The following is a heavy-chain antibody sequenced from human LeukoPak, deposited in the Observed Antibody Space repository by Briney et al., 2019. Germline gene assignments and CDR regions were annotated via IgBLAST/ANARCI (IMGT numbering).Heavy chain of an antibody. Sequence: SGGSLRLSCAVSGPAFFTHNFLWVRQAPGKGLECVAFISRRGVIHYADSVKGRFTISRDNANNSLFLQMNSLRVEDTALYYCARDIESDTRDCWGQGTLVIVSS. CDR3: ARDIESDTRDC. V-gene: IGHV3-69-1*02. CDR1: GPAFFTHN. CDR2: ISRRGVI. J-gene: IGHJ4*02.